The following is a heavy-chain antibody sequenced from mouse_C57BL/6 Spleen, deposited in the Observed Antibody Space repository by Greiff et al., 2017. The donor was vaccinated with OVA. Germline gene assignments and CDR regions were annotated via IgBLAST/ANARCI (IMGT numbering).Heavy chain of an antibody. CDR1: GYTFTSYW. Sequence: VQLQQPGTELVKPGASVKLSCKASGYTFTSYWMHWVKQRPGQGLEWIGNINPSNGGTNYNEQFKSKATLTVDKSSSTAYMQLSSLTSEDSAVYYCARFFTTVVATDFDYWGQGTTLTVSS. J-gene: IGHJ2*01. D-gene: IGHD1-1*01. CDR3: ARFFTTVVATDFDY. V-gene: IGHV1-53*01. CDR2: INPSNGGT.